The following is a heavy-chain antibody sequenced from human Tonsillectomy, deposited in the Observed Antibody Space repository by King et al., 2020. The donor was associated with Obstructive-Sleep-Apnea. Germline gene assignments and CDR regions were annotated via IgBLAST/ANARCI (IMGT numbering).Heavy chain of an antibody. D-gene: IGHD2-15*01. CDR3: ASGRYCSGGTCYAGGTWFDP. J-gene: IGHJ5*02. CDR1: GGAISSSSYY. CDR2: IYYSGST. Sequence: MQLQESGPGLVKPSETLSLTCTVSGGAISSSSYYWGWIRQPPGKGLEWIGSIYYSGSTYYNPSLRSRVLISVDTSKNQFSLKLSSLTAAETAVYYCASGRYCSGGTCYAGGTWFDPWGQGTLVIVSS. V-gene: IGHV4-39*01.